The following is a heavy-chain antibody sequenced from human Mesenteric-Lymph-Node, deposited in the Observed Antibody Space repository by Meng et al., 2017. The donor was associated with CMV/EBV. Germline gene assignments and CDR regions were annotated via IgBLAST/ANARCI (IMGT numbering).Heavy chain of an antibody. V-gene: IGHV3-30*03. CDR2: ISYDGSNK. J-gene: IGHJ4*02. D-gene: IGHD3-9*01. Sequence: GESLKISCAASGFTFSTYWMSWVRQAPGKGLEWVAVISYDGSNKYYADSVKGRFTISRDNSKNTLYLQMNSLRAGDTAVYYCARNSGYFDWLLRDPLGYWGQGTLVTVSS. CDR1: GFTFSTYW. CDR3: ARNSGYFDWLLRDPLGY.